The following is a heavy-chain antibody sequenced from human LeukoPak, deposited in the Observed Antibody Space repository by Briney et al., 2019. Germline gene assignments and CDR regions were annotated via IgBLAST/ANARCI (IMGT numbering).Heavy chain of an antibody. CDR1: GGTFSSYA. CDR2: INAGNGNT. V-gene: IGHV1-3*01. Sequence: ASVKVSCKASGGTFSSYAISWVRQAPGQRLEWMGWINAGNGNTKYSQKFQGRVTITRDTSASTAYMELSSLRSEDTAVYYCARDAFDYWGQGTVVTVSS. CDR3: ARDAFDY. J-gene: IGHJ4*02.